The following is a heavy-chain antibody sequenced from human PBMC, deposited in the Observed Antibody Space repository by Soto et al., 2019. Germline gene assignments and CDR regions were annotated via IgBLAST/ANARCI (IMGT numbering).Heavy chain of an antibody. CDR1: GGSISSGYYQ. D-gene: IGHD3-10*01. CDR2: VYYSGNT. Sequence: SETLSLTCSVSGGSISSGYYQWSWIRQPPGKGLEWIGYVYYSGNTYNNPSLKSRVTISVDTSKNQFSLKLSSVTAADTAVYYCARVSGEYYFDYWGQGTLVTVSS. J-gene: IGHJ4*02. CDR3: ARVSGEYYFDY. V-gene: IGHV4-30-4*01.